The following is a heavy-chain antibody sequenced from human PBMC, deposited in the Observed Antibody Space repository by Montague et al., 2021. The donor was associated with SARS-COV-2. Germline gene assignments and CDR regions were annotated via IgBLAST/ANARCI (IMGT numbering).Heavy chain of an antibody. CDR3: ARGFDHADTYYLAY. D-gene: IGHD3-22*01. V-gene: IGHV4-59*01. CDR1: GGSIGSYY. J-gene: IGHJ4*02. CDR2: IYYSGST. Sequence: SETLSLTCTVSGGSIGSYYWSWLRQPPGKGLQWIGHIYYSGSTTYSPSLKSRVTISIDTSKNQFSLTLSSVTAADTAVYYCARGFDHADTYYLAYWGQGTLVTVSS.